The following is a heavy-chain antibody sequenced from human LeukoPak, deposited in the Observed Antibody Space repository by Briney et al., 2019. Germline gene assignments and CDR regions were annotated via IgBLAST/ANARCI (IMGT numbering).Heavy chain of an antibody. V-gene: IGHV1-69*04. CDR1: GGTFSSCA. CDR3: ARARGDTAMVFDY. J-gene: IGHJ4*02. CDR2: IIPILGIA. D-gene: IGHD5-18*01. Sequence: ASVKVSCKASGGTFSSCAISWVRQAPGQGLEWMGRIIPILGIANYAQKFQGRVTTTADKSTSTAYMELSSLRSEDTAVYYCARARGDTAMVFDYWGQGTLDTVSS.